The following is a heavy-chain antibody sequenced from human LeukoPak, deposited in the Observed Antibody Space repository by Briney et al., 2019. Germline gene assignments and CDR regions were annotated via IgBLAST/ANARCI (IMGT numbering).Heavy chain of an antibody. Sequence: ASVKVSCKASGYTFTSYGISWVRQAPGQGLEWMGWISAYNGNTNYAQKLQGRVTMTTDTSTSTAYMELRSLRSDDTAVYYCARGKHFDSNGYYEAFYFDSWGQGTLVTVSS. J-gene: IGHJ4*02. CDR2: ISAYNGNT. D-gene: IGHD3-22*01. CDR3: ARGKHFDSNGYYEAFYFDS. V-gene: IGHV1-18*01. CDR1: GYTFTSYG.